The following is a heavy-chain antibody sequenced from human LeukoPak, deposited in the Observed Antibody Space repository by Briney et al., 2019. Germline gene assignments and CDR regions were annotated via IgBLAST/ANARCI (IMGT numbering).Heavy chain of an antibody. CDR3: ARGYCSSTSCYRDDAFDI. CDR1: GGTFSSYT. V-gene: IGHV1-69*02. J-gene: IGHJ3*02. Sequence: GSSVKVSCKASGGTFSSYTISWVRQAPGQGLEWMGRIIPILGIANYAQKFQGRVTITADKSTSTAYMELSSLRSEDTAVYYCARGYCSSTSCYRDDAFDIWGQGTMDTVSS. CDR2: IIPILGIA. D-gene: IGHD2-2*02.